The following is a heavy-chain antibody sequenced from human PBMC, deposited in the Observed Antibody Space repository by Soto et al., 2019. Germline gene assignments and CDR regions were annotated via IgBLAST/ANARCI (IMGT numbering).Heavy chain of an antibody. V-gene: IGHV3-30*18. Sequence: GGSLRLSCAASGFTFSSYGMHWVRQAPGKGLEWVAVISYDGSNKYYADSVKGRSTISRDNSKNTLYLQMNSLRAEDTAVYYCAKDRGFKAVAGNYYYYGMDVWGQGTTVTVSS. CDR2: ISYDGSNK. CDR1: GFTFSSYG. D-gene: IGHD6-19*01. J-gene: IGHJ6*02. CDR3: AKDRGFKAVAGNYYYYGMDV.